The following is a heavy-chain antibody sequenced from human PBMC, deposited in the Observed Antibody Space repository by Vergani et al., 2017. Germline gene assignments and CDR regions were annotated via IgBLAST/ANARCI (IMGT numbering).Heavy chain of an antibody. CDR3: ARGRGYSGYDLVD. Sequence: QVQLQQWGAGLLKPSETLSLTCAVYGGSFSGYYWSWIRQPPGKGLEWIGEINPSGSTNYNPSLKSRVTISVDTSKNHFSLKLSSVTAADTAVYYWARGRGYSGYDLVDWGQGTLVTVSS. CDR1: GGSFSGYY. J-gene: IGHJ4*02. CDR2: INPSGST. V-gene: IGHV4-34*01. D-gene: IGHD5-12*01.